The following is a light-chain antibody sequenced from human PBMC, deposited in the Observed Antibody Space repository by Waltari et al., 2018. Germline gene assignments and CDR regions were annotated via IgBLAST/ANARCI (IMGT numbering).Light chain of an antibody. J-gene: IGKJ1*01. V-gene: IGKV1-5*03. CDR3: HQYEADSPWT. CDR1: QSINGW. CDR2: ATT. Sequence: DIEMTQSPSTLSAFVGDRVTITCRASQSINGWLAWYQQKPGKAPKLLIYATTSLEGGVPSRFSGSASGTEFPLTISSLQPDDFATYYCHQYEADSPWTFGQGTRVEIK.